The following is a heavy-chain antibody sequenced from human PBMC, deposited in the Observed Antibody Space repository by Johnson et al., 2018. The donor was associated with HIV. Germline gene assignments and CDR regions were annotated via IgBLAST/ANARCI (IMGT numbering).Heavy chain of an antibody. CDR2: ISYDGGNK. J-gene: IGHJ3*02. Sequence: QVQLVESGGGVVQPGRSLRLSCAASGFTVSSNYMSWVRQAPGKGLEWVAVISYDGGNKYYADSVKGRFTISRDNSKNTLFLQMNSLRPEDTAVYYCARDLTEGGYSSGYYAFDIWGQGTMVTVSS. CDR3: ARDLTEGGYSSGYYAFDI. D-gene: IGHD5-18*01. V-gene: IGHV3-30*03. CDR1: GFTVSSNY.